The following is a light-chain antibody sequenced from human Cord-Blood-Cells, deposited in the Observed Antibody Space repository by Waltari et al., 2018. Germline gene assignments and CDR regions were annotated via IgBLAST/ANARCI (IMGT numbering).Light chain of an antibody. J-gene: IGKJ5*01. CDR3: QQRSNWPSIT. CDR1: QSVSSY. CDR2: DAS. Sequence: EIVLTQSPATLSLSPGERATLSCRASQSVSSYLAWYQQKHGQAPSLLIYDASNRATGIPARFSGSGSGTDFTLTISSLEPEDFAVYYCQQRSNWPSITFGQGTRLEIK. V-gene: IGKV3-11*01.